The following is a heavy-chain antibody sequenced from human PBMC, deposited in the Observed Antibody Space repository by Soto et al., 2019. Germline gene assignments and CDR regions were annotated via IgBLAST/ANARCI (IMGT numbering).Heavy chain of an antibody. V-gene: IGHV1-18*01. D-gene: IGHD3-22*01. CDR1: GYTFTSYG. J-gene: IGHJ5*02. CDR3: ARVNGTYYYDSSGYSDTNNWFDP. Sequence: ASVKVSFKASGYTFTSYGISWVRQAPGQGLEWMGWISAYNGNTNYAQKLQGRVTMTTDTSTSTAYMELGSLRSDDTAVYYCARVNGTYYYDSSGYSDTNNWFDPWGQGTLVTVSS. CDR2: ISAYNGNT.